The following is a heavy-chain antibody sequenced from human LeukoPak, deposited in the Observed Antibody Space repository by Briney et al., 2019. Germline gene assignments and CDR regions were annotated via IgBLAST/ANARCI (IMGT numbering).Heavy chain of an antibody. V-gene: IGHV3-66*01. CDR2: IYSDNT. CDR1: GFTVSSNS. J-gene: IGHJ5*02. Sequence: GGSLRLSCTVSGFTVSSNSMSWVRRAPGKGLEWVSFIYSDNTHYSDSVKGRFTISRDNSKNTLYLQMNSLRAEDTAVYYCARGAYGSGSYGDNWFDPWGQGTLVTVSS. CDR3: ARGAYGSGSYGDNWFDP. D-gene: IGHD3-10*01.